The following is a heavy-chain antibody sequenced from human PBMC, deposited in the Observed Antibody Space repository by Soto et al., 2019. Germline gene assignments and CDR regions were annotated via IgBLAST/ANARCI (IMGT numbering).Heavy chain of an antibody. Sequence: GASVKVSCKASGYTFTSYAMHWVRQAPGQRLEWMGWINAGNGNTKYSQKFQGRVTITRDTSASTAYMELNSLKTEDTAVYYCTTDPTNLPIVATGLYYGMDVWGQGTTVTVSS. V-gene: IGHV1-3*01. CDR1: GYTFTSYA. D-gene: IGHD5-12*01. J-gene: IGHJ6*02. CDR2: INAGNGNT. CDR3: TTDPTNLPIVATGLYYGMDV.